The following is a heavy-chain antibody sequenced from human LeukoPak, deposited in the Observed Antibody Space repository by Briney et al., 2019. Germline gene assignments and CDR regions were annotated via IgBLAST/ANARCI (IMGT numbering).Heavy chain of an antibody. CDR2: ARNKANSYTT. CDR1: GFTFSDHY. V-gene: IGHV3-72*01. D-gene: IGHD6-13*01. Sequence: PGGSLRLSYAASGFTFSDHYMDWVRQAPGKGLEWVGRARNKANSYTTEYAASVKGRFTISRDDSKNSLYLQMNSLKTEDTAVYYCARVGYTHDAFDIWGQGTMVTVSS. J-gene: IGHJ3*02. CDR3: ARVGYTHDAFDI.